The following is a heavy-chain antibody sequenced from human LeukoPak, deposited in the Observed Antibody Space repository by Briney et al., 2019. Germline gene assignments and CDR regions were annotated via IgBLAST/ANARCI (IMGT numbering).Heavy chain of an antibody. CDR1: GGSFSGYY. D-gene: IGHD6-13*01. V-gene: IGHV3-23*01. Sequence: PSETLSLTCAVYGGSFSGYYWSWVRQAPGKGLEWVSAISGSGGSTHYADSVKGRFTISRDNSKNTLYLQMNSLRAEDTAVYYCAKDGTSIAAAGTGVYQNYYYYGMDVWGQGTTVTVSS. J-gene: IGHJ6*02. CDR3: AKDGTSIAAAGTGVYQNYYYYGMDV. CDR2: ISGSGGST.